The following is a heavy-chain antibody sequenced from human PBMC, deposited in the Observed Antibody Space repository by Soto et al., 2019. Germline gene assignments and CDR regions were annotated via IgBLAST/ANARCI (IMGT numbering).Heavy chain of an antibody. V-gene: IGHV3-7*01. Sequence: EVQLVESGGGLVQPGGSLRLSCAASGFTFSNYWMSWVRQAPGKGLEWVANIKQDGTEKNYVDSVRGRFTISRDNAMNSLDLQMNSLTAEDRAVYYCASVAIWGQGTLVTVSS. CDR1: GFTFSNYW. CDR3: ASVAI. D-gene: IGHD5-12*01. CDR2: IKQDGTEK. J-gene: IGHJ4*02.